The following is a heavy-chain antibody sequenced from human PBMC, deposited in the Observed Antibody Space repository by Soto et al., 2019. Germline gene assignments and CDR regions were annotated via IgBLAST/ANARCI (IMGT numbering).Heavy chain of an antibody. D-gene: IGHD3-10*01. CDR2: ISGSGGST. V-gene: IGHV3-23*01. J-gene: IGHJ4*02. CDR1: GFTFSSYA. CDR3: AKVRWFGELLPYYFDY. Sequence: VQLLESGGGLVQPGGSLRLSCAASGFTFSSYAMSWVRQAPGKGLEWVSAISGSGGSTYYADSVKGRFTISRDNSKNTLYLQMNSLRAEDTAVYYCAKVRWFGELLPYYFDYWGQGTLVTVSS.